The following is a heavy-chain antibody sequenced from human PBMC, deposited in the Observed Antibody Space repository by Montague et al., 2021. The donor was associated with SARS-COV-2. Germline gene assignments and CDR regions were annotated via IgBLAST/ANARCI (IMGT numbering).Heavy chain of an antibody. Sequence: SETLSLTCAVYGGSFSGYYWSWIRQPPGRGLEWIGEINHSGSTNYTPSLKSRVAISVDTSKNQLSLKLSSVTAADTAVYYCASHPYGNHHPPPGYWGQGTLVAVPS. D-gene: IGHD2-15*01. CDR3: ASHPYGNHHPPPGY. V-gene: IGHV4-34*01. CDR2: INHSGST. CDR1: GGSFSGYY. J-gene: IGHJ4*02.